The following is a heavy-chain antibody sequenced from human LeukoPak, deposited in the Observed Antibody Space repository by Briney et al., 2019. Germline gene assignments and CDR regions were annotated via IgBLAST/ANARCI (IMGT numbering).Heavy chain of an antibody. CDR1: GFTFRNYV. D-gene: IGHD1-26*01. CDR3: AKDGWEFTIDY. CDR2: ISGSGGST. J-gene: IGHJ4*02. V-gene: IGHV3-23*01. Sequence: GGSLRLSCAASGFTFRNYVIHWVRQAPGKGLEWVSAISGSGGSTYYADSVKGRFTISRDNSKNTLYLQMNSLRAEDTAVYYCAKDGWEFTIDYWGQGTLVTVSS.